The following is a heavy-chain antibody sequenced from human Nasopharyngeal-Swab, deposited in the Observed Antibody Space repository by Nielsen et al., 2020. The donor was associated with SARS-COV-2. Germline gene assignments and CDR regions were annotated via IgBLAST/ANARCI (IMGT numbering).Heavy chain of an antibody. CDR2: ISGSGGST. CDR3: AKDTDKGIAAAYYFDY. V-gene: IGHV3-23*01. D-gene: IGHD6-13*01. CDR1: GFTFSSYA. Sequence: GGSLRLSCAASGFTFSSYAMSWVRQAPGKGLEWVSAISGSGGSTYYADSVKGRFTISRDNSKNTLYLQMNSLRAEDTAVYYCAKDTDKGIAAAYYFDYWGQGTLVTVSS. J-gene: IGHJ4*02.